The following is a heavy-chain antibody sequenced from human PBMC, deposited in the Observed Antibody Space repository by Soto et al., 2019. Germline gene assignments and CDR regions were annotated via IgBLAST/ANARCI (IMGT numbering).Heavy chain of an antibody. D-gene: IGHD6-13*01. CDR2: ISGSGGAT. Sequence: GGSLRLSCAASGFTFSNYAMTWVRQAPGKGLEWVSGISGSGGATYYADSVKGRFTISRDNSKNTLYLQMNSLRTEDTAVYYCARRGPGTYFDYWGQGTLVTVSS. V-gene: IGHV3-23*01. CDR1: GFTFSNYA. J-gene: IGHJ4*02. CDR3: ARRGPGTYFDY.